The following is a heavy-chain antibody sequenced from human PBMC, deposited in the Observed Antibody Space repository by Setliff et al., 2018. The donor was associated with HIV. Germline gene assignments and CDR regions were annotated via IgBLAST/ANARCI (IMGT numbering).Heavy chain of an antibody. CDR2: INPSSGST. CDR1: GYTFTSYA. CDR3: ARKNWNDKGKFDP. D-gene: IGHD1-1*01. V-gene: IGHV1-46*01. Sequence: ASVKVSCKASGYTFTSYAMNWVRQAPGQGLEWMGIINPSSGSTSNKQKFQGRVTMTRDTSTNTVYMELSSLRFEDTAVYYCARKNWNDKGKFDPWGQGTLVTVSS. J-gene: IGHJ5*02.